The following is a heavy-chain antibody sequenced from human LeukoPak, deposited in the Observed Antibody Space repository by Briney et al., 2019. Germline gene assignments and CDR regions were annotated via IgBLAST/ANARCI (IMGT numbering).Heavy chain of an antibody. CDR1: GFTCSNNW. V-gene: IGHV3-7*01. CDR3: ATRPLGLHPYYFDY. CDR2: IKQDGSEK. Sequence: GGSLRLSCAASGFTCSNNWMSWVRQAPGKGLEWVANIKQDGSEKDYVDSVKGRFTISRDNAKNSLFLQMNSLRAEDTAVYFCATRPLGLHPYYFDYWGQGILVIVSS. D-gene: IGHD3/OR15-3a*01. J-gene: IGHJ4*02.